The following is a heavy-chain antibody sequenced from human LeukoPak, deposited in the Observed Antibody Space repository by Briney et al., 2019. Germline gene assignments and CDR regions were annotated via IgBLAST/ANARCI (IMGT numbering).Heavy chain of an antibody. D-gene: IGHD5-18*01. CDR1: GGSIRSYY. Sequence: PSETLSLTCTVSGGSIRSYYWNWIRQSPGKGLEWIGNIYHSGSTNYYYSGSTNYNPSLKSRVTISVGTSKNQFSLKLDSVTAADTAVYYCARDSEYNYGFDYWGQGTLVTVSS. J-gene: IGHJ4*02. CDR2: IYHSGSTNYYYSGST. CDR3: ARDSEYNYGFDY. V-gene: IGHV4-59*01.